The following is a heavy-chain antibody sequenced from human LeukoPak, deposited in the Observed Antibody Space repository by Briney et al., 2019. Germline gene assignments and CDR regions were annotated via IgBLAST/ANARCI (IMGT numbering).Heavy chain of an antibody. J-gene: IGHJ5*02. D-gene: IGHD1-26*01. CDR1: GYSISSGYY. Sequence: TSETLSLTCTVSGYSISSGYYWGWIRQPPGKGLEWIGTIYHSGSTYYNPSLKSRVTILVDMSKNQFSLKLSSVTAADTAVYYCARDPQTSGAGLSHWFDPWGQGTLVTVSS. CDR3: ARDPQTSGAGLSHWFDP. CDR2: IYHSGST. V-gene: IGHV4-38-2*02.